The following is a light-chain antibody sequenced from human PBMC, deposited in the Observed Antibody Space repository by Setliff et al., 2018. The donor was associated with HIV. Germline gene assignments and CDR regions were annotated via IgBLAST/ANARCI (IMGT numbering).Light chain of an antibody. CDR2: EVS. CDR3: CSYTSSTTLL. J-gene: IGLJ3*02. CDR1: SSDVGGYNF. Sequence: QSALTQPASVSGSPGQSITISCTGTSSDVGGYNFVSWYQQYPGKAPKLLIFEVSNRPSGVSNRFSGSKSGNTASLTISGLQAEDEADYYCCSYTSSTTLLFCGGTK. V-gene: IGLV2-14*01.